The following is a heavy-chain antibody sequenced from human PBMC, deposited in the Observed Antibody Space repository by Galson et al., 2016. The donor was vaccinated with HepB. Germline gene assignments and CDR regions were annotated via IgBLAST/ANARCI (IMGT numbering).Heavy chain of an antibody. CDR1: GYIFISAY. V-gene: IGHV1-46*01. D-gene: IGHD5-18*01. J-gene: IGHJ4*02. CDR3: ARGGEAYNYGFDY. Sequence: SVKVSCKASGYIFISAYIHWVRQAPGQGLEWMGIINPSGGSTNYAQKFQGRVSVTRDTSASTVYMELSSLRTDDTAVYYCARGGEAYNYGFDYWGQGTLVTVSA. CDR2: INPSGGST.